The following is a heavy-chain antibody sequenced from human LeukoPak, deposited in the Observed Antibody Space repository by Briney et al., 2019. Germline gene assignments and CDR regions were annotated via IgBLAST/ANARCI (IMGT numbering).Heavy chain of an antibody. J-gene: IGHJ4*02. D-gene: IGHD1-26*01. Sequence: GGSLRLSCAASGFTFSSYSMNWVRQAPGKGLEWVSSISSSSSTIYYADSVKGRFTISRDNAKNSLYLQMNSLRAEDTAVYYCAREGIVGATRGDFDYWGQGTLVTVSS. CDR2: ISSSSSTI. CDR1: GFTFSSYS. V-gene: IGHV3-48*04. CDR3: AREGIVGATRGDFDY.